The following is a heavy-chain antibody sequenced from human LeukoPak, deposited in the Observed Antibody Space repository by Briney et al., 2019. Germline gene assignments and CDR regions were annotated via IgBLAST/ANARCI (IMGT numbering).Heavy chain of an antibody. CDR2: IWYDGSNK. Sequence: GGSLRLSCAASGFTFSSYGMHWVRQAPGKGLEWVAVIWYDGSNKYYADSVKGRFTISRDNSKNTLYLQMNSLRAEVTAVYYCAREAHIAVAGTDYYYYGMDVWGKGTTVTVSS. J-gene: IGHJ6*04. CDR1: GFTFSSYG. D-gene: IGHD6-19*01. V-gene: IGHV3-33*01. CDR3: AREAHIAVAGTDYYYYGMDV.